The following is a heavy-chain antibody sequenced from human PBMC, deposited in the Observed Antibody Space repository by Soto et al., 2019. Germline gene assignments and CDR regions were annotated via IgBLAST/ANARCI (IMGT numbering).Heavy chain of an antibody. CDR2: INPTGAST. D-gene: IGHD5-12*01. J-gene: IGHJ3*02. V-gene: IGHV1-46*03. CDR3: ARDYRAYESHHRFDN. CDR1: GDTFSRHY. Sequence: QEQLVQSGAEVKKPGASVTISCKASGDTFSRHYIHWVRQAPGQGLEWMGVINPTGASTSYAQKFQGRVTVTRDTSTSTISMELRSLRSEDPAVYFCARDYRAYESHHRFDNWGQGTMVTVSS.